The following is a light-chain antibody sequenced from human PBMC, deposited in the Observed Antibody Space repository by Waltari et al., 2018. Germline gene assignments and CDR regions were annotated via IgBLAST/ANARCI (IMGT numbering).Light chain of an antibody. CDR1: QDISYF. CDR3: QRYDDFPLA. Sequence: DIQMTQSPSSLSASVGDRVTITGRASQDISYFVSWYQQRPGEAPKLLIYGASNLETGVPLRFSGSGSGTEFTLTISSLQPEDIATYYCQRYDDFPLAFGQGTRLDIK. V-gene: IGKV1-33*01. J-gene: IGKJ5*01. CDR2: GAS.